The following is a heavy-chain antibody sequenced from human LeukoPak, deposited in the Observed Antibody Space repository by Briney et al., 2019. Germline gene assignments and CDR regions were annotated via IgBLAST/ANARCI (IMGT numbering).Heavy chain of an antibody. CDR1: GGTFSSYA. J-gene: IGHJ6*03. D-gene: IGHD3-9*01. CDR3: ARNYDILTGYRGYYYMDV. Sequence: ASVKVSCKASGGTFSSYAINWVRQATGQGLEWMGGIIPIFGTANYAQKFQGRVTITADESTSTAYMELSSLRSEDTAVYYCARNYDILTGYRGYYYMDVWGKGTTVTVSS. CDR2: IIPIFGTA. V-gene: IGHV1-69*13.